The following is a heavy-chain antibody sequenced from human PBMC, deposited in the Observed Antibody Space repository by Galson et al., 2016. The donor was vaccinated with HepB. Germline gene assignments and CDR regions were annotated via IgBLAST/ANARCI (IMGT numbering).Heavy chain of an antibody. Sequence: SLRLSCAASGFTFSSNGMSWVRQAPGKGLEWVSGISDSGGTTYYADSVKGRFTISRDNSKNTLYLQMNSLRAEDTAVYHCYYSGFWGQGTLVTVSS. CDR1: GFTFSSNG. CDR2: ISDSGGTT. CDR3: YYSGF. J-gene: IGHJ4*02. V-gene: IGHV3-23*01.